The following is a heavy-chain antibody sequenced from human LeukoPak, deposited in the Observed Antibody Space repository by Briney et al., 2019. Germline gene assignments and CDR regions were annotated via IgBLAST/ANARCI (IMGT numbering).Heavy chain of an antibody. CDR2: INSGGRSI. CDR1: GFTFSNYW. CDR3: ARGGSPPEALGDALNT. Sequence: GGSLRLSCAASGFTFSNYWMHWVRQAPGKGLVRVSRINSGGRSIIYADSVKGRFTISRDNAKNTLYLQMNSLRVEDTAVYYCARGGSPPEALGDALNTWGQGTMVTVSS. V-gene: IGHV3-74*01. D-gene: IGHD1-26*01. J-gene: IGHJ3*02.